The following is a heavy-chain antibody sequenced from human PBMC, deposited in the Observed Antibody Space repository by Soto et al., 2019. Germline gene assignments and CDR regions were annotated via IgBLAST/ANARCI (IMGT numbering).Heavy chain of an antibody. CDR1: GFTFSSYG. V-gene: IGHV3-33*01. CDR2: IWYDGSNK. Sequence: QVQLVESGGGVVQPGRSLRLSCAASGFTFSSYGMHWVRQAPGKGLEWVAVIWYDGSNKYYADSVKGRFTISRDNSKNTLYLQMNSLRAEDTAVYYCAREGIAAAAGYFDYWGQGTLVTVSS. D-gene: IGHD6-13*01. CDR3: AREGIAAAAGYFDY. J-gene: IGHJ4*02.